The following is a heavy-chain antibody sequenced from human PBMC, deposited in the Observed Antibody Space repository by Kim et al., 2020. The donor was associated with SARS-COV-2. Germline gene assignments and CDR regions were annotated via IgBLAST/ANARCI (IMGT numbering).Heavy chain of an antibody. D-gene: IGHD3-9*01. Sequence: ASVKVSCKASGYTFTSYGISWVRQAPGQGLEWMGWISAYNGNTNYAQKLQGRVTMTTDTSTSTAYMELRSLRSDDTAVYYCARGAGPYYDILTRSPAHFDYWGQGTLVTVSS. CDR2: ISAYNGNT. J-gene: IGHJ4*02. CDR1: GYTFTSYG. V-gene: IGHV1-18*01. CDR3: ARGAGPYYDILTRSPAHFDY.